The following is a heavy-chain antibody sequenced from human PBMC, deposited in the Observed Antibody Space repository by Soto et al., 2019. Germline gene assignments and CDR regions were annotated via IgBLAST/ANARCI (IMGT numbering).Heavy chain of an antibody. V-gene: IGHV2-5*02. CDR1: GFSLSTSGVG. D-gene: IGHD3-16*01. CDR2: IYWDDDK. Sequence: SGPTLVNPTQTLTLTCTFSGFSLSTSGVGVGWIRQPPGKALEWLALIYWDDDKRYSPSLKSRLTITKDTSKNQVVLTMTNMDPVDTATYYCAHGATLGLHLGEFLFDSWGQGTLVTVSS. J-gene: IGHJ4*02. CDR3: AHGATLGLHLGEFLFDS.